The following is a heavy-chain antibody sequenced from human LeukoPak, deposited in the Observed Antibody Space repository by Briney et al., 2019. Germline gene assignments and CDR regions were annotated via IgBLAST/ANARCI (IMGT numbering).Heavy chain of an antibody. CDR3: ATLVGATGSDY. CDR2: ISPSGGNT. D-gene: IGHD1-26*01. Sequence: GGSLRLSCTASGFTFSNYAMSWVRQAPGKGLEWVSGISPSGGNTYYADSVKGRFTISRDNSKDTLYLRMNSLRAEDTAVYYCATLVGATGSDYWGQGTLVTVSS. CDR1: GFTFSNYA. J-gene: IGHJ4*02. V-gene: IGHV3-23*01.